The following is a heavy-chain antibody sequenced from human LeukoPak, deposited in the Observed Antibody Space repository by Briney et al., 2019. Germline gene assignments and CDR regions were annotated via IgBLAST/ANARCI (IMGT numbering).Heavy chain of an antibody. CDR3: ARVSGSYDAVDY. Sequence: SQTLSLTCSVSGVSIISGSYYWSWIRQPAGKGLEWIGRIYGSGGTDYNPSLKSRVDMSVDPSKRQFSLKLRSVTPTDTAVYFCARVSGSYDAVDYWGQGTLVTV. J-gene: IGHJ4*02. CDR1: GVSIISGSYY. V-gene: IGHV4-61*02. D-gene: IGHD1-26*01. CDR2: IYGSGGT.